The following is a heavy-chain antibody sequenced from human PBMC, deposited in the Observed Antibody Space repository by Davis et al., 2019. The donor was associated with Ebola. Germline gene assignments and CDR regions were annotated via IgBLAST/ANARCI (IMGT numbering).Heavy chain of an antibody. CDR1: GFIFSGYW. D-gene: IGHD1-26*01. V-gene: IGHV3-7*03. Sequence: PGGSLRLSCAASGFIFSGYWMSWVRQTPERGLELVANIKEDESVKNYLESVKGRFTISRDNAKNSLYLQMNSLRADDTAVYYCARGLRGSYSGFDYWGQGTLVTVSS. CDR3: ARGLRGSYSGFDY. CDR2: IKEDESVK. J-gene: IGHJ4*02.